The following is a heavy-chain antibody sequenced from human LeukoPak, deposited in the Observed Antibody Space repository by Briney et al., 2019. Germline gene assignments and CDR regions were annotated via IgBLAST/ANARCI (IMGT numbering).Heavy chain of an antibody. V-gene: IGHV4-39*01. CDR3: AGDIAVAGTSVSG. Sequence: SETLSLTCTVSGCSISSSSYYWGWIRQPPGKGLEWIGSIYYSGSTYYNPSLKSRVTISVDTSKNQFSLKLSSVTAADTAVYYCAGDIAVAGTSVSGWGQGTLVTVSS. J-gene: IGHJ4*02. CDR2: IYYSGST. D-gene: IGHD6-19*01. CDR1: GCSISSSSYY.